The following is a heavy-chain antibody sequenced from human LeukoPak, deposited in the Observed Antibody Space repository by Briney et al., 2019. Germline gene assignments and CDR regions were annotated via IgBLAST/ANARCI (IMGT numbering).Heavy chain of an antibody. CDR1: GFTFSSYA. J-gene: IGHJ4*02. CDR2: ISGSGGST. CDR3: AKDSAEYYYDSSGSYYFDY. V-gene: IGHV3-23*01. Sequence: GGSLRLSCAASGFTFSSYAMSWVRQAPGKGLEWVSAISGSGGSTYYADSVKGRFTISRDNSKNTLYLQMNSLRAEDTAVYYCAKDSAEYYYDSSGSYYFDYWDQGTLVTVSS. D-gene: IGHD3-22*01.